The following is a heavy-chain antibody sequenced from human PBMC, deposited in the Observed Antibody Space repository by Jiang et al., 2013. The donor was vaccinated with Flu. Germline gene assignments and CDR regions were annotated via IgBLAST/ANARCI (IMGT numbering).Heavy chain of an antibody. CDR3: ARYDYVWGSYRFDP. V-gene: IGHV5-10-1*01. J-gene: IGHJ5*02. CDR2: IDPSDSYT. D-gene: IGHD3-16*02. Sequence: PGKGLEWMGRIDPSDSYTNYSPSFQGHVTISADKSISTAYLQWSSLKASDTAMYYCARYDYVWGSYRFDPWGQGTLVTVSS.